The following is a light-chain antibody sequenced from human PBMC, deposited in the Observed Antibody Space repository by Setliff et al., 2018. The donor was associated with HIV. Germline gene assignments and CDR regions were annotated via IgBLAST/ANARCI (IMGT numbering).Light chain of an antibody. V-gene: IGLV2-14*01. CDR3: SSYTTSTTLEGV. J-gene: IGLJ1*01. CDR2: EVS. CDR1: RRDVGGFNY. Sequence: SVLTQPASVSGSPGQSITISCTGTRRDVGGFNYVSWYQHHPGEAPKLIIYEVSNRPSGVSDRFSGSKSDNTASLTISGLQAGDEADYYCSSYTTSTTLEGVFGTGTKVTVL.